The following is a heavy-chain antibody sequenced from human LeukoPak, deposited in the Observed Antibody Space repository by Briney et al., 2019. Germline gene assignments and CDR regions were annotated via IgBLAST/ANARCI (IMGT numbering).Heavy chain of an antibody. J-gene: IGHJ3*02. CDR2: INPNSGGT. CDR1: GYTFTGYY. V-gene: IGHV1-2*02. D-gene: IGHD5-12*01. CDR3: ARGYILNDAFDI. Sequence: ASVKVSCKASGYTFTGYYMHWVRQAPGQGLEWVGWINPNSGGTNYAQKFQGRVTMTRGTSISTAYMELSRLRSDDTAVYYCARGYILNDAFDIWGQGTMVTVSS.